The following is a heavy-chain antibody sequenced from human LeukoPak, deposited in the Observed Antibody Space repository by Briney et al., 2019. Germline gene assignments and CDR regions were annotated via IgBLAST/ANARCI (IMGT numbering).Heavy chain of an antibody. CDR3: ARQAGSRPPWYLDL. CDR2: IGPSGGSI. CDR1: GFTFTSYS. J-gene: IGHJ2*01. D-gene: IGHD1-1*01. Sequence: GGSLRLSCATYGFTFTSYSMNWVRQAPGKGLEWVSSIGPSGGSIFYADSLKGRISISRDNAQNSLHLQLSSLRADDTAVYYCARQAGSRPPWYLDLWGRGTLVTVSS. V-gene: IGHV3-21*04.